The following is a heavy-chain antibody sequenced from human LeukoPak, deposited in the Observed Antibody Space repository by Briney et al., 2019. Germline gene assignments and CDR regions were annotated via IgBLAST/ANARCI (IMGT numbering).Heavy chain of an antibody. CDR2: MYSGGTT. CDR3: AGGRSSSWYDY. Sequence: AGGSLRPSCAASGVTVSSNYMSWVRQAPGKGLEWVSVMYSGGTTYYADSVKGRFTISRDNSKNTLYLQMNSLRVEDTAVYYCAGGRSSSWYDYWGQGTLVTVSS. V-gene: IGHV3-66*01. D-gene: IGHD6-13*01. CDR1: GVTVSSNY. J-gene: IGHJ4*02.